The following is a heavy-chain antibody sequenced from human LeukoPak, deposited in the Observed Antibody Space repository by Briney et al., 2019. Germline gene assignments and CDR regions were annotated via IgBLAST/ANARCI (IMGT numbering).Heavy chain of an antibody. V-gene: IGHV4-31*11. Sequence: PSETLSLTCAVYGGSFSSTGYYWTWIRQHPGKGLELIGYMYYSGNTYSNPSVRSRATISLDTSKNQFFLRLSSVTAADTAVYYCVRESGSFGVIDSWGKGTLVTVSS. CDR2: MYYSGNT. CDR3: VRESGSFGVIDS. D-gene: IGHD3-10*01. J-gene: IGHJ4*02. CDR1: GGSFSSTGYY.